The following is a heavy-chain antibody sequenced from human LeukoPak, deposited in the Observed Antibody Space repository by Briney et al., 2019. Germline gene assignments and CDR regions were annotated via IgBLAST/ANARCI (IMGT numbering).Heavy chain of an antibody. J-gene: IGHJ4*02. CDR3: ARSGRGYSHGYDY. D-gene: IGHD5-18*01. V-gene: IGHV5-51*01. Sequence: GESLKISCKGSGYSFSSYWTGWVRQMPGKGLEWMGIIYPGDSDTRYSPSFQGQVTISADKSISTAYLQWSSLKASDTSIYYCARSGRGYSHGYDYWGQGTLVTVSS. CDR2: IYPGDSDT. CDR1: GYSFSSYW.